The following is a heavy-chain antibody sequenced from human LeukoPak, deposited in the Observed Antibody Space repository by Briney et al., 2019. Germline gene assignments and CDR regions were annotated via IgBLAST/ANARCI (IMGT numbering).Heavy chain of an antibody. D-gene: IGHD5-12*01. V-gene: IGHV3-7*04. CDR1: GFPFSRYW. CDR3: ARGDIVTTSNIDY. J-gene: IGHJ4*02. Sequence: GSLKLSWGASGFPFSRYWMSWGRPAPGKRLEWVANLRQEGSEKYYVDSVKGRFTISRDNAKNSLYLQMNSLRAEDTAVYYCARGDIVTTSNIDYWGQGTLVTVSS. CDR2: LRQEGSEK.